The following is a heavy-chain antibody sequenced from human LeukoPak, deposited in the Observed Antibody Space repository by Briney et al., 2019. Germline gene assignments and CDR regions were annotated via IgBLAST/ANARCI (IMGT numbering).Heavy chain of an antibody. V-gene: IGHV1-69*13. Sequence: EASVKVSCKASGGTFSSYAISWVRQAPGQGLEWMGGIIPIFGTANYAQKFQGRVTITADEPTSPAYVELSRLRPEDTAVYYWGREAARLFVYWGEGTLVTVSS. CDR3: GREAARLFVY. D-gene: IGHD6-6*01. J-gene: IGHJ4*02. CDR2: IIPIFGTA. CDR1: GGTFSSYA.